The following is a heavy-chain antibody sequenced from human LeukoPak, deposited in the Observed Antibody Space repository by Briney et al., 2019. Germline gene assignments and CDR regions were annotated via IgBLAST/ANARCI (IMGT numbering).Heavy chain of an antibody. CDR3: ARGSAAGHGASDV. J-gene: IGHJ3*01. CDR1: GFTFSHYW. Sequence: GGSLRLSCAASGFTFSHYWMIWVRQAPGKGLEWVANIKQDGSEKYYVDSVKGRFTISRDNAQNTLYLQMDRLGVEDMAVYHCARGSAAGHGASDVWGQGTMVTVSS. CDR2: IKQDGSEK. V-gene: IGHV3-7*01.